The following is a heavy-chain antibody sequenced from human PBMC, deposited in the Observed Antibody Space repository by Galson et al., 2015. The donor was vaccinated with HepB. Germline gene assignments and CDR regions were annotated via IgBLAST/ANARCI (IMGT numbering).Heavy chain of an antibody. CDR2: ISWDGGST. J-gene: IGHJ4*02. Sequence: SLRLSCAASGFTFDDYAMHWVRQAPGKGLEWVSLISWDGGSTYYADSVKGRFTISRDNSKNSLYLQMNSLRAEDTALYYRAKDWGLGPAGWPDYWGQGTLVTVSS. V-gene: IGHV3-43D*03. CDR1: GFTFDDYA. D-gene: IGHD3-16*01. CDR3: AKDWGLGPAGWPDY.